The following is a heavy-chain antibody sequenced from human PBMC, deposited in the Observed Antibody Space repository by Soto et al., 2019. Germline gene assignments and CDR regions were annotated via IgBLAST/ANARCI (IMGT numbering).Heavy chain of an antibody. CDR1: GFTFSSYG. J-gene: IGHJ6*02. Sequence: GGSLRLSCAASGFTFSSYGMHWVRQAPGKGLEWVAVISYDGSNKYYADSVKGRFTISRDNSKNTLYLQMNSLRAEDTAVYYCAKVPRSGSYYYYGMDVWGQGTTVTVSS. D-gene: IGHD1-26*01. CDR2: ISYDGSNK. V-gene: IGHV3-30*18. CDR3: AKVPRSGSYYYYGMDV.